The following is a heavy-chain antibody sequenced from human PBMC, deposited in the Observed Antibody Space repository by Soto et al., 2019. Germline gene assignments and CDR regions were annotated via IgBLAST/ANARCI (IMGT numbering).Heavy chain of an antibody. V-gene: IGHV4-34*01. CDR1: GGSFSGYY. CDR2: INHSGST. J-gene: IGHJ6*02. Sequence: SETLSLTCAVYGGSFSGYYWSWIRQPPGKGLEWIGEINHSGSTNYNPSLKSRVTISVDTSKNQFSLKLSSVTAADTAVYYCARRAYDFWSGYEYYYGMDVWGQGTTVTVSS. CDR3: ARRAYDFWSGYEYYYGMDV. D-gene: IGHD3-3*01.